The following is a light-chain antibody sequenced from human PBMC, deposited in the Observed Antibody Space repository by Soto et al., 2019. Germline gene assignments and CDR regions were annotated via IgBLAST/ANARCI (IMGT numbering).Light chain of an antibody. CDR1: QSVSSSN. CDR2: GAS. Sequence: IVLTQSPGTLSLSPGERATLSCRASQSVSSSNLGWYQQKPGQAPRLLIFGASSRATGTPDRFSGSGSGTDFTLTISRLEPEDFAVYYCQQYDTSPRTFGQGTKVEIK. J-gene: IGKJ1*01. CDR3: QQYDTSPRT. V-gene: IGKV3-20*01.